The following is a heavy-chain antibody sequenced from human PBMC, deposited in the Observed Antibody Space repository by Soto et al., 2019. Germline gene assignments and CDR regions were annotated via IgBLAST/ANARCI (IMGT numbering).Heavy chain of an antibody. Sequence: EMQLVESGGGLVQPGGSLRLSCAASGFTLSSYWMHWVRQAPGKGLVWVSRISGDVSSSSYADSVKGRFTISRDNAKNTLYLQMDSLRADDTAVYFCARGIGFSAQAYWGQGTLVTVSS. CDR3: ARGIGFSAQAY. J-gene: IGHJ4*02. V-gene: IGHV3-74*01. D-gene: IGHD2-21*01. CDR1: GFTLSSYW. CDR2: ISGDVSSS.